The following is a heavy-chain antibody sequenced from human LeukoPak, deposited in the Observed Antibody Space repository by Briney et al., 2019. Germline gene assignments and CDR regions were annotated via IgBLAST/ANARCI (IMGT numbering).Heavy chain of an antibody. CDR2: MKGDGSEI. D-gene: IGHD3-10*02. V-gene: IGHV3-7*01. Sequence: GGSLRLSCAASGFIFSTYWMMWARQAPGKGLEWVANMKGDGSEIHYVDSVKGRFTISRDNARNSLFLQMNGLRPEDTAVYYCARGTPRHVTEYFQHWGQGTLVTVSS. CDR1: GFIFSTYW. J-gene: IGHJ1*01. CDR3: ARGTPRHVTEYFQH.